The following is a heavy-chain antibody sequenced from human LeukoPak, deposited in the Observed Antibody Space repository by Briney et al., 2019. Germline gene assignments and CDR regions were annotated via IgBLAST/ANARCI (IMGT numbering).Heavy chain of an antibody. CDR2: ITSKPYGEAT. CDR1: GFTFSTYA. V-gene: IGHV3-49*04. CDR3: VRHDGMILPV. Sequence: GGSLRLSCAVSGFTFSTYAMSWVRQPPGKGLEWVGFITSKPYGEATHYAASVSGRFTFSRDDSKSVAYLQMNSLKTEDTAVYYCVRHDGMILPVWGQGTLVTVSS. J-gene: IGHJ4*02. D-gene: IGHD3/OR15-3a*01.